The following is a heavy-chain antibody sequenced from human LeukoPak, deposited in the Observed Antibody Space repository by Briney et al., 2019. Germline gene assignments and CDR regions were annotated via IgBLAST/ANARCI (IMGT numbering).Heavy chain of an antibody. CDR1: GGSISSSSYY. CDR3: ARHSGAAGILVLGWFDP. V-gene: IGHV4-39*01. CDR2: IYYSGST. Sequence: SETLSLTCTVSGGSISSSSYYWGWIRQPPGKGLEWIGSIYYSGSTYYNPSLKSRVTISVDTSKNQFSLKLSSVTAADTAVYYCARHSGAAGILVLGWFDPWGQGTLVTVSS. J-gene: IGHJ5*02. D-gene: IGHD6-13*01.